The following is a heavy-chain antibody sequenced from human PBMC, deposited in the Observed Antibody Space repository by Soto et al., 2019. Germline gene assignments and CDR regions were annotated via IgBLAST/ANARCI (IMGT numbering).Heavy chain of an antibody. CDR3: ARWGSGYYEFDY. J-gene: IGHJ4*02. Sequence: EVQLVESGGGLVQPGGSLRLSCAASGFTFSSYEMNWVRQAPGKGLEWVSHISSSGSTIYYADSVKGRFTISRDNAKNSLYPQMNSLRAEDTAVYYCARWGSGYYEFDYWGQGTLVTVSS. CDR2: ISSSGSTI. CDR1: GFTFSSYE. D-gene: IGHD3-3*01. V-gene: IGHV3-48*03.